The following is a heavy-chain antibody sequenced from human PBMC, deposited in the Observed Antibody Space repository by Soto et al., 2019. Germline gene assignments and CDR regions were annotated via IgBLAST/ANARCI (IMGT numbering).Heavy chain of an antibody. Sequence: GASVKVSCKASGFDFTDHYIHWVRQAPGQGLEWMGIISPDGGSTRYSQKFQARITMTRNTSTSTVYMELSSLRSEDTAVYYCARGRGRFGDTPLDYYYGMDVWGQGTTVTVSS. D-gene: IGHD3-10*01. J-gene: IGHJ6*02. CDR2: ISPDGGST. CDR1: GFDFTDHY. V-gene: IGHV1-46*01. CDR3: ARGRGRFGDTPLDYYYGMDV.